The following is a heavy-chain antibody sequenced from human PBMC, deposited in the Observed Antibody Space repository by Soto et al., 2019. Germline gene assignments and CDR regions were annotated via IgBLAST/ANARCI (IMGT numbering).Heavy chain of an antibody. V-gene: IGHV3-23*01. J-gene: IGHJ4*02. CDR2: ISGDDGST. D-gene: IGHD6-19*01. CDR3: ARDARSGGWLEGRFDY. CDR1: GFTFTNYA. Sequence: EVELLESGGDLAQPGGSLRLSCAASGFTFTNYAMNWIRQAPGKGLEWVSSISGDDGSTYYADSVKGRFNISRDDSEDTLFLQMDRLRVEDTAFYFGARDARSGGWLEGRFDYWGRGPLVTVSS.